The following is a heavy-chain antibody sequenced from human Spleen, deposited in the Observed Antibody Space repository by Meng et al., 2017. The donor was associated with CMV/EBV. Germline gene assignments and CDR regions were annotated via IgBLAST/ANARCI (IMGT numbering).Heavy chain of an antibody. CDR3: ARDVQDTSGWYGIYFDY. V-gene: IGHV3-7*01. CDR1: FPFSSSW. CDR2: IKQDGSEK. D-gene: IGHD6-19*01. Sequence: FPFSSSWMSWVRRAPGKGLEWVANIKQDGSEKYSVDSVKGRFTISRDNAKNSVFLQMNSLRAEDTAVYFCARDVQDTSGWYGIYFDYWGQGTLVTVSS. J-gene: IGHJ4*02.